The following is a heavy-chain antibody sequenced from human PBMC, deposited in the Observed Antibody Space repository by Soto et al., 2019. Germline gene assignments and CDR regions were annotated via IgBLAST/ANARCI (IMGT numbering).Heavy chain of an antibody. D-gene: IGHD2-2*01. V-gene: IGHV3-53*04. CDR3: ARESVVVLPGAAGGMDV. CDR1: GFTVSSNY. CDR2: IFSGGST. J-gene: IGHJ6*02. Sequence: EVQLVESGGGLVQPGGSLRLSCAASGFTVSSNYMSWVRQAPGKGLEWVSVIFSGGSTFYADSVKGRFTISRHNSKNTLYLQMTRLRAEDTAVYYCARESVVVLPGAAGGMDVWGQGTTVTVSS.